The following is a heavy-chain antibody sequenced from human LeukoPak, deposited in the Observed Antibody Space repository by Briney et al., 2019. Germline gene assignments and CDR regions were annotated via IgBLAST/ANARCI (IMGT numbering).Heavy chain of an antibody. CDR3: ATLAVAGTNFDY. V-gene: IGHV3-23*01. D-gene: IGHD6-19*01. CDR2: ISGSGDST. Sequence: GGSLRLSCAASGFTFSGYAMSWVRQAPGKGLEWVSTISGSGDSTYYADSVKGRFTISRDNSKNTLYVQMNSLRAEDTAVYYCATLAVAGTNFDYWGQGTLVTVSS. J-gene: IGHJ4*02. CDR1: GFTFSGYA.